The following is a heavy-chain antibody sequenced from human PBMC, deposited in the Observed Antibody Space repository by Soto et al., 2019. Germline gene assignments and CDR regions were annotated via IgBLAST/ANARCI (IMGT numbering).Heavy chain of an antibody. CDR3: ASRGNSGYFDY. D-gene: IGHD2-21*02. CDR1: GYSISSGYY. V-gene: IGHV4-38-2*01. Sequence: SETLSLTCAVSGYSISSGYYWGWIRQPPGKGLEWIGSIYHSGSTYYNPSLKSRVTISVDTSKNQFSLKLSSVTAADTAVYYCASRGNSGYFDYWGQGTLVTVSS. J-gene: IGHJ4*02. CDR2: IYHSGST.